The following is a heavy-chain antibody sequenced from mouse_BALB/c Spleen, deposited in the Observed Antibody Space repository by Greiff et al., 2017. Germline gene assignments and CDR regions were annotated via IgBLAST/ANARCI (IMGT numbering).Heavy chain of an antibody. D-gene: IGHD1-1*01. CDR2: IWSGGST. CDR3: ASYGSSGNYAMDD. J-gene: IGHJ4*01. Sequence: QVQLKQSGPGLVLPSQSLSITCTVSGFSLTCYGVHWVRQSPGKGLEWLGVIWSGGSTDYNAAFISRLSISKDNSKSQVFFKMNSLQANDTAIYYCASYGSSGNYAMDDWGQGTSVTVSA. V-gene: IGHV2-2*02. CDR1: GFSLTCYG.